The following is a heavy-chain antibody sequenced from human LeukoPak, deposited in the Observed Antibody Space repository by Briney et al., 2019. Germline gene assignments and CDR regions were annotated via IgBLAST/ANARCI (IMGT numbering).Heavy chain of an antibody. Sequence: SETLSLTCTVSGGSISTSYWSWIRQPPGKGLEWIGYIYYSGSTDCNPSLESRVTVSVDTSKNQFSLKLSSVTAADTAVYYCARHLGYCSGGICYSGGTAFDYWGQGTLVTVSS. J-gene: IGHJ4*02. CDR2: IYYSGST. D-gene: IGHD2-15*01. CDR3: ARHLGYCSGGICYSGGTAFDY. V-gene: IGHV4-59*08. CDR1: GGSISTSY.